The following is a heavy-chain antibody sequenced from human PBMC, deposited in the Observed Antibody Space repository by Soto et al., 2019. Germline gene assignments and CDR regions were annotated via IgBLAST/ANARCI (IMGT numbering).Heavy chain of an antibody. CDR1: GGTFSSYA. CDR2: TIPSFGTA. D-gene: IGHD3-22*01. Sequence: QVQLVQSGAEVKKPGSSVKVSCKASGGTFSSYAISWVRQAPGQGFEWMGGTIPSFGTANYAQKFHGRVTITADESTSTAYMELSSLRSEDTAVYYCASWIYYDSSGSLFDYWGQGTLVTVSS. V-gene: IGHV1-69*12. CDR3: ASWIYYDSSGSLFDY. J-gene: IGHJ4*02.